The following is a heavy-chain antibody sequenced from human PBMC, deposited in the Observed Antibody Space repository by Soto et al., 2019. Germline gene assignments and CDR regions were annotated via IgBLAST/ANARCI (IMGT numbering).Heavy chain of an antibody. J-gene: IGHJ3*01. CDR3: ARGTYYAFDL. Sequence: QVKLVQSGAEVRKPGASVKVSCKTSGYTFTNYDMNWVRQATGQGLEWVGWMNPKSGDTGYAPKFQGRVTMTRNTSMRTAYMELSSLRSEDTAVYYCARGTYYAFDLWGQGTRVSVSS. CDR2: MNPKSGDT. V-gene: IGHV1-8*02. D-gene: IGHD3-10*01. CDR1: GYTFTNYD.